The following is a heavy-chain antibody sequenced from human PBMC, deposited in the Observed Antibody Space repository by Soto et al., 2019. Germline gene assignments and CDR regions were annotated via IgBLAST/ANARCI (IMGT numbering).Heavy chain of an antibody. V-gene: IGHV4-59*01. CDR2: IYFTGAT. Sequence: KPSETLSLTCPVSGGSITGYYWNWIRQPPGKGLEWIGCIYFTGATNYNPSLRSRVTMSVDTSKNHFSLKLTSVTAADTAVYYCARERTPRTGFDYWGQGTLVTVSS. J-gene: IGHJ4*02. CDR3: ARERTPRTGFDY. D-gene: IGHD1-1*01. CDR1: GGSITGYY.